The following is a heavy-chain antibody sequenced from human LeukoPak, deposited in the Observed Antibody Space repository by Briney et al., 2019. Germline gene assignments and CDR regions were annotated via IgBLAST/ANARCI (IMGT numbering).Heavy chain of an antibody. J-gene: IGHJ4*02. CDR3: ARGLKPSQSPRPLIAVAGYYFDY. V-gene: IGHV4-34*01. CDR1: GGSFSGYY. Sequence: SETLSLTCAVYGGSFSGYYWSWIRQPPGKGLEWIGEINHSGSTNYNPSLKSRVTISVDTSKNQFSLKLSSVTAADTAVYYCARGLKPSQSPRPLIAVAGYYFDYWGQGTLVTVSS. CDR2: INHSGST. D-gene: IGHD6-19*01.